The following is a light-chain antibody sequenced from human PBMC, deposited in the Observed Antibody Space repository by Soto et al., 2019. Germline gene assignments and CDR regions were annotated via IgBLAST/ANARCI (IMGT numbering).Light chain of an antibody. J-gene: IGLJ2*01. CDR1: SSDVGGYNY. V-gene: IGLV2-14*01. CDR3: SSYTSSSTPYVV. Sequence: QSALTQPASVSGSPGQSITISCTGTSSDVGGYNYVSWYQQHPGKAPKLMIYDVSNRPSGVSNRFSGSKSGKTASLTISGLQAADEADYYGSSYTSSSTPYVVFGGGTKLTVL. CDR2: DVS.